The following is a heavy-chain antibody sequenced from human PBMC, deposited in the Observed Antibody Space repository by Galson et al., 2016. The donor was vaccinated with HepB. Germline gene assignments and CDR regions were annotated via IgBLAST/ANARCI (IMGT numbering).Heavy chain of an antibody. D-gene: IGHD1-26*01. Sequence: SVKVSCKASGYSFISYGISWVRQARGQGLEWMGWISTYNGNTNYEQKFKGRVTLTADISTSTAQMELRSLRSDDTAVYYCARDGTLSGSYYHFYGMDVWGQGTTGTVSS. CDR3: ARDGTLSGSYYHFYGMDV. CDR1: GYSFISYG. CDR2: ISTYNGNT. J-gene: IGHJ6*02. V-gene: IGHV1-18*01.